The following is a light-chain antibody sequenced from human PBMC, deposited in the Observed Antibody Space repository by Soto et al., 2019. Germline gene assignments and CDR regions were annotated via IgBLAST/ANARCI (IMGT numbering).Light chain of an antibody. Sequence: QSALTQPASVSGSPGQSITISCTGTSSDVGGYNYVSWYQQHPGKASKLMIYDVSNRPSGVSNRFSGSKSGNTASLTISGLQAEDEADYYCSSYTSSSTLHVFGTGTKLTVL. V-gene: IGLV2-14*01. J-gene: IGLJ1*01. CDR1: SSDVGGYNY. CDR2: DVS. CDR3: SSYTSSSTLHV.